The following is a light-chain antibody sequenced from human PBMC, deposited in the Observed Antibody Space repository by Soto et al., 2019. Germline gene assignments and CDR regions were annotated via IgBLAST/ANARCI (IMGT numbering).Light chain of an antibody. V-gene: IGKV3-20*01. J-gene: IGKJ1*01. Sequence: ELVLTQSPGTLSLSPGERATLSCRASQSVGGNFLAWYQQKPGQAPRLLIHGASNRAPGIPARFSGSGSGTHFTLTIRRLEPEYFAVYYCQQYGGSSCTFGQGTKVEIK. CDR1: QSVGGNF. CDR3: QQYGGSSCT. CDR2: GAS.